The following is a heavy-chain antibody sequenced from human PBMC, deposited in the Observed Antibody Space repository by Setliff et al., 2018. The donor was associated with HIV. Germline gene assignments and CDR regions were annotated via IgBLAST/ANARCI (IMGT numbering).Heavy chain of an antibody. CDR3: ARDGAIFGVGNNWFDP. V-gene: IGHV1-18*01. J-gene: IGHJ5*02. CDR1: GYTFSSYG. Sequence: ASVKVSCKASGYTFSSYGISWVRQAPGQGLEWMGWISAYNGNTNYAQNFQGRVTMTTDTSTSTAYMELRSLRSDDTAVYYCARDGAIFGVGNNWFDPWGQGTLVTV. D-gene: IGHD3-3*01. CDR2: ISAYNGNT.